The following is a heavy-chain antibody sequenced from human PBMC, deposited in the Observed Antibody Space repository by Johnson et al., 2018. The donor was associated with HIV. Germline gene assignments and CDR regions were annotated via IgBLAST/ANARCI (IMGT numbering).Heavy chain of an antibody. CDR3: AREVYGSGSYGAFDI. V-gene: IGHV3-11*01. Sequence: QVQLVESGGGLVKPGGSLRLSCAASGFTFSDYYMSWIRQAPGQGLEWISYISSSDSTAYYADSVKGRFTISRDKDKNTLYLQMNSLRAEDTALYYCAREVYGSGSYGAFDIWGQGTMVTVSS. D-gene: IGHD3-10*01. CDR2: ISSSDSTA. J-gene: IGHJ3*02. CDR1: GFTFSDYY.